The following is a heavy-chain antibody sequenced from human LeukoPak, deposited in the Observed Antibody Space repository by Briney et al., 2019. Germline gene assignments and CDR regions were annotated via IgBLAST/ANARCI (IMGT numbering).Heavy chain of an antibody. CDR1: GFTFSSYS. D-gene: IGHD2-2*01. V-gene: IGHV3-21*01. CDR3: AKEDGQVVPAAIRYYGMDV. Sequence: RGSLILSCAASGFTFSSYSMNWVRQAPGKGLEWVSSISSSSSYIYYADSVKGRFTISRDNAKNSLYLQMNSLRAEDTAVYYCAKEDGQVVPAAIRYYGMDVWGQGTTVTVSS. CDR2: ISSSSSYI. J-gene: IGHJ6*02.